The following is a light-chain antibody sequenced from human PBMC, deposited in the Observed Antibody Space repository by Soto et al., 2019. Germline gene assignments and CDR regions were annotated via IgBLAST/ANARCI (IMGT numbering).Light chain of an antibody. CDR3: QQYDASLWT. CDR2: GAS. V-gene: IGKV3-20*01. Sequence: EIVLTQSPGTLSLSPGERATLSCRASQSLTSSYLAWYQQKPGQSPRLLIYGASRRATGIPDRFSGSGSGTDFTLTISRLEPEDFEVYYCQQYDASLWTFGQGTKVDI. J-gene: IGKJ1*01. CDR1: QSLTSSY.